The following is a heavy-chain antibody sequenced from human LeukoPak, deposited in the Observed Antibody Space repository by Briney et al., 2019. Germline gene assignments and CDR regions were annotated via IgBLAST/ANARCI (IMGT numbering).Heavy chain of an antibody. J-gene: IGHJ4*02. CDR2: IGSSGTLM. CDR1: GFTFSNYE. Sequence: PGGSLRLSCAASGFTFSNYEMKWVRQAPGEGLEWVSYIGSSGTLMYYADSVKGRFTISRDNAKNSLYLQMKSLRAEDTAVYYCARGWAGNYWGQGTLVTVSS. V-gene: IGHV3-48*03. D-gene: IGHD6-19*01. CDR3: ARGWAGNY.